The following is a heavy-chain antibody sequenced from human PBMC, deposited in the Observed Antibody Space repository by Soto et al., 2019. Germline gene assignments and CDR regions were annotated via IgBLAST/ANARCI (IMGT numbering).Heavy chain of an antibody. J-gene: IGHJ4*02. D-gene: IGHD1-26*01. Sequence: QVQLVQSGAEVKKPGSSVKVSCKASGGTFSSYTISWVRQAPGQGLEWMGRIIPILGIANYAQKFQGRVTITAAKSTSTAYMELSSLRSEDTAVYYCATDSGSYLSFDYWGQGTLVTVSS. V-gene: IGHV1-69*02. CDR3: ATDSGSYLSFDY. CDR1: GGTFSSYT. CDR2: IIPILGIA.